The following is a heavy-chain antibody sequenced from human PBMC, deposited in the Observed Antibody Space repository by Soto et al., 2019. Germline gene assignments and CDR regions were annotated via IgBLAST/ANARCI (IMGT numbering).Heavy chain of an antibody. J-gene: IGHJ5*02. D-gene: IGHD2-21*01. V-gene: IGHV3-21*01. CDR1: GFTFNTYD. CDR3: VRSGTARLLRHSWFDT. Sequence: EVQLVESGGGLVKPGGSLRLSCAASGFTFNTYDMNWVRQAPGKGLEWVSSITTSSAYIYYADSLKGRITISRDNAKNSLLLQMNGLRAEDTAVYYCVRSGTARLLRHSWFDTWGQGTLVTVSS. CDR2: ITTSSAYI.